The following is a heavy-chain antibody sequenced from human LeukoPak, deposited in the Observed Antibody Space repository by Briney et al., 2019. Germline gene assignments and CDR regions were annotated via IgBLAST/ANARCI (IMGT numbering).Heavy chain of an antibody. CDR1: GYTFIDYY. Sequence: ASMKVSCNTSGYTFIDYYIHWVRQAPGQGLEWMGWINPKSGVTNYAQKFQGRVTLTSDTSVSTAYMDLSSLASGDTAVYYCARALGNYYDSTVYQAYWGQGQLVTVSS. CDR2: INPKSGVT. CDR3: ARALGNYYDSTVYQAY. V-gene: IGHV1-2*02. D-gene: IGHD3-22*01. J-gene: IGHJ4*02.